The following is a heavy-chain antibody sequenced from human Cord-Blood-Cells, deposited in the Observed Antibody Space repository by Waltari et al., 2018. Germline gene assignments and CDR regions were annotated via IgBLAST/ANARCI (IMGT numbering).Heavy chain of an antibody. CDR3: ARRSIAAAGTDY. Sequence: QLQLQESGPGLVKPSETLSLTCTVSGGSISSSSYYWCWFRQPPGKGLEWIGSIYYSGSTYYNPSLKSRVTISVDTSKNQFSLKLSSVTAADTAVYYCARRSIAAAGTDYWGQGTLVTVSS. CDR2: IYYSGST. V-gene: IGHV4-39*01. D-gene: IGHD6-13*01. CDR1: GGSISSSSYY. J-gene: IGHJ4*02.